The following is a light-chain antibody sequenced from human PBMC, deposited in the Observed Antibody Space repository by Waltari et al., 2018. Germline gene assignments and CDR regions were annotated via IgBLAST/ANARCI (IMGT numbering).Light chain of an antibody. CDR3: YSTDSSANYRV. J-gene: IGLJ2*01. CDR2: EDS. Sequence: SYELTQPPSVSVSPGQTARITCSGDALPKKYAYWYQQKSGQAPLLGIYEDSKRPSGIPGGFSGSSSGTMATLTISGAQVEDEADYYCYSTDSSANYRVFGGGTKLTVL. V-gene: IGLV3-10*01. CDR1: ALPKKY.